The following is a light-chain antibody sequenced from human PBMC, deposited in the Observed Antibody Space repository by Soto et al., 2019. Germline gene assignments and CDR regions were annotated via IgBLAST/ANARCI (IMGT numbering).Light chain of an antibody. Sequence: EIVLTQSPGTLSLSPGERATLSCRASQSVSSSYLAWYQQKPGQAPRLLIYGASSRATGIPDRFSGSGSGTDFTLTISRLEPEDFAVYYCQQYGSPLLTFGGGTKVVIK. CDR3: QQYGSPLLT. V-gene: IGKV3-20*01. J-gene: IGKJ4*01. CDR2: GAS. CDR1: QSVSSSY.